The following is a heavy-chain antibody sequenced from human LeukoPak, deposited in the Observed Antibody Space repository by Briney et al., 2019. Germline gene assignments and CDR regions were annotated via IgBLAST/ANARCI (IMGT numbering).Heavy chain of an antibody. V-gene: IGHV4-39*01. CDR3: ARQDLAAARDAFDI. J-gene: IGHJ3*02. CDR1: GGSISSYY. CDR2: IYYSGST. Sequence: PSETLSLTCTVSGGSISSYYWGWIRQPPGKGLEWIGSIYYSGSTYYNPSLKSRVTISVDTSKNQFSLKLSSVTAADTAVYYCARQDLAAARDAFDIWGQGTMVTVSS. D-gene: IGHD6-13*01.